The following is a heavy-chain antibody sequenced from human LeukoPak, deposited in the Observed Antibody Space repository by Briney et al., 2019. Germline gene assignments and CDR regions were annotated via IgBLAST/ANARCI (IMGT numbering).Heavy chain of an antibody. D-gene: IGHD2-2*02. Sequence: PSETLSLTCAVYSGSFSDYYWSWIRQPPGKGLEWIGEINHSGSTNYNPSLKGRVTFSVDTSKNQFSLKLSSVTAADTAIYYCARGYPGYYYYYMDVWGKGTTVTVSS. CDR2: INHSGST. CDR1: SGSFSDYY. CDR3: ARGYPGYYYYYMDV. V-gene: IGHV4-34*01. J-gene: IGHJ6*03.